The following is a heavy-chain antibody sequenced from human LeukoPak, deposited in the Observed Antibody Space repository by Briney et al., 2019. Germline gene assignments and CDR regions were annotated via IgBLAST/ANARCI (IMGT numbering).Heavy chain of an antibody. CDR1: GFTFSSYG. J-gene: IGHJ2*01. D-gene: IGHD4-17*01. CDR2: ISYDGSNK. CDR3: ARGPNYGDAFPNSYFDL. V-gene: IGHV3-30*03. Sequence: GGSLRLSCAASGFTFSSYGMHWVRQAPGKGLEWVAVISYDGSNKYYADSVKGRFTFSRDNSKNTLYLQMNSLRVEDTAVYYCARGPNYGDAFPNSYFDLWGRGTLVTVSS.